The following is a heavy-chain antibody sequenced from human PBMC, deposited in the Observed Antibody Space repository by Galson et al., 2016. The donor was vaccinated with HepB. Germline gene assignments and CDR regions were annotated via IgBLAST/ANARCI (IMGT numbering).Heavy chain of an antibody. CDR1: GFTFSNYA. CDR2: ISYDGSNK. D-gene: IGHD3-16*02. V-gene: IGHV3-30*09. CDR3: ARDLPYYDYIWGSYRYEFSFDD. J-gene: IGHJ4*02. Sequence: SLRLSCAASGFTFSNYAMHWVRQAPGKGLEWVAVISYDGSNKYYVDSVKGRFAISRDNSKNTLYLQMNSLRAEDTAIYYCARDLPYYDYIWGSYRYEFSFDDWGQGTLVTVSA.